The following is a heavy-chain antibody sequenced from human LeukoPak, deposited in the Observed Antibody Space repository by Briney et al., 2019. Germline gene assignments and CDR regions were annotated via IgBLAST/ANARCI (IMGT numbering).Heavy chain of an antibody. CDR1: GVSISSSRYE. V-gene: IGHV4-39*01. CDR2: IYYSGST. Sequence: TSETLSLTSTVSGVSISSSRYEWGWLRQPPGKGLEWIESIYYSGSTYYQPYIQSRVTISVDTSKNQFSLKLSSVTAADTAVYSCARLGDYWGEGTLVNVSS. CDR3: ARLGDY. D-gene: IGHD3-3*01. J-gene: IGHJ4*02.